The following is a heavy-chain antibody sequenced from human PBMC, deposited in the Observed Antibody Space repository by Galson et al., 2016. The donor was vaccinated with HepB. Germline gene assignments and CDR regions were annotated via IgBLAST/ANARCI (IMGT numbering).Heavy chain of an antibody. CDR1: GITFSSYA. CDR3: GTDPPDGDWRLEY. Sequence: SLRLSCAVSGITFSSYAMHWVRQAPGKGLEWVTVISYHGRDTFYADSVKGRFTISRDNSKNTLYLQMNGLRPEDTAVYYCGTDPPDGDWRLEYWGQGTLVTVSS. D-gene: IGHD2-21*01. J-gene: IGHJ4*02. CDR2: ISYHGRDT. V-gene: IGHV3-30*04.